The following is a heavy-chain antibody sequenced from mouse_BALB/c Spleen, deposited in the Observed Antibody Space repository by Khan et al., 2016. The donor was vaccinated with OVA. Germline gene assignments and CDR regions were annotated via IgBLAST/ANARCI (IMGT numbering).Heavy chain of an antibody. J-gene: IGHJ3*01. V-gene: IGHV14-3*02. Sequence: VQLKESGAELVRPGASVKLSCSASGFTIKDTNIHWMKQRPEQGLEWIGRIDPPNDDSNYGQKFQDKATLTADTSSNTAYLQLSSRTSEYTAVYYCATRYGNPFAFWGQGTLVSVSA. CDR1: GFTIKDTN. CDR2: IDPPNDDS. CDR3: ATRYGNPFAF. D-gene: IGHD2-1*01.